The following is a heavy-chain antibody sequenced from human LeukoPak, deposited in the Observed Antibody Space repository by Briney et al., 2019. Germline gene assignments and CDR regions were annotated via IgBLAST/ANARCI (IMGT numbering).Heavy chain of an antibody. D-gene: IGHD3-10*01. CDR2: INHSGST. J-gene: IGHJ4*02. CDR3: ARGRLARGHYFDY. V-gene: IGHV4-34*01. Sequence: SETLSLTCAGYGGSFSGYYWSWIRQPPGKGLEWIGEINHSGSTDYNPSLKSRVTISVDTSKNQFSLKLSSVTAADTAVYYCARGRLARGHYFDYWGQGALVTVSS. CDR1: GGSFSGYY.